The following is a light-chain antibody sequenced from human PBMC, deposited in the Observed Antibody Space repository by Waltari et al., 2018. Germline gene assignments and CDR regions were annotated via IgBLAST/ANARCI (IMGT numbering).Light chain of an antibody. Sequence: IVMTQSPDSLAVSLGERATIHCKPSQSVLYSSNNKNYLAWYQQKPGQPPKLLIYWASTRESGVPDRFSGSGSGTDFTLTISSLQAEDVAVYYCQQYYSTPPTFGQGTKVEIK. CDR1: QSVLYSSNNKNY. J-gene: IGKJ1*01. CDR2: WAS. CDR3: QQYYSTPPT. V-gene: IGKV4-1*01.